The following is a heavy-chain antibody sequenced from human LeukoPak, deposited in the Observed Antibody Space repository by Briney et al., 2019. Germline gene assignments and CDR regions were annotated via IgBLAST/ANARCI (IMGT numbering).Heavy chain of an antibody. Sequence: ASVKVSCKASGGTFSSYAISWVRQAPGQGLEWMGRIIPIFGIANYAQKFQGRVTLTPDKSTSTAYMELSSLRSEDTAVYYCARAATYGPEDWGQGTLVTVSS. J-gene: IGHJ4*02. CDR1: GGTFSSYA. D-gene: IGHD1-26*01. V-gene: IGHV1-69*04. CDR3: ARAATYGPED. CDR2: IIPIFGIA.